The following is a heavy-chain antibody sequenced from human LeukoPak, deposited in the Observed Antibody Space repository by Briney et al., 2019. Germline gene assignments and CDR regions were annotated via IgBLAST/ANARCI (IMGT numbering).Heavy chain of an antibody. V-gene: IGHV3-21*01. J-gene: IGHJ4*02. CDR3: ARGPLGNFDY. CDR2: ISFSGTYI. Sequence: GSLRLSCAAPGLTFSRYSMNWVRQAPGRGLEWVSSISFSGTYIYYADSVKGRFTISRDNAKNSLYLQMNSLRAEDTAVYYCARGPLGNFDYWGQGTLVTVSS. CDR1: GLTFSRYS. D-gene: IGHD7-27*01.